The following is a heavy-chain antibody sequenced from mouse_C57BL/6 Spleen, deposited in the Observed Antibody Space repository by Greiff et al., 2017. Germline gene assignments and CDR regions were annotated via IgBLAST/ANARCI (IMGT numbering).Heavy chain of an antibody. CDR1: GYSITCGYY. D-gene: IGHD1-1*01. J-gene: IGHJ2*01. CDR2: ISYDGSN. V-gene: IGHV3-6*01. Sequence: EVQLQESGPGLVKPSQSLSLTCSVTGYSITCGYYWNWIRQFPGNKLEWMCYISYDGSNNYNPSLKNRISITRDTSKNMFFLKLNSVTTEDTATYYCARRDYYGSLDYWGQGTTLTVSS. CDR3: ARRDYYGSLDY.